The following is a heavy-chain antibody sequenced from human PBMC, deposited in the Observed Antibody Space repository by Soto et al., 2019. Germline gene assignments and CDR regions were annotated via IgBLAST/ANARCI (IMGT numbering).Heavy chain of an antibody. CDR2: INPSGGST. CDR3: SRSTGRYYYYYGMDV. CDR1: GYTFTSYY. J-gene: IGHJ6*02. D-gene: IGHD3-9*01. Sequence: GASVKVSCKASGYTFTSYYMHWVRQAPGQGLEWMGIINPSGGSTSYAQKFQGRVTMTRDTSTSTVYMELSSLRSEDTAVYYCSRSTGRYYYYYGMDVWGQGPTVTVSS. V-gene: IGHV1-46*03.